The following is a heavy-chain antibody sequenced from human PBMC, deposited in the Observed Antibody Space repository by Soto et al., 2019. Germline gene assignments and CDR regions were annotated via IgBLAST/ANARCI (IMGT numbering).Heavy chain of an antibody. D-gene: IGHD1-26*01. V-gene: IGHV4-59*01. J-gene: IGHJ4*02. Sequence: PSETLSLTCTVSGGSISSYYWSWIRQPPGKGLEWIGYIYYSGSTNYNPSLKSRVTISVDTSKNQFSLKLSSVTAADTAVYYCARDLYSAYYFDYWGQGTPVTVSS. CDR2: IYYSGST. CDR3: ARDLYSAYYFDY. CDR1: GGSISSYY.